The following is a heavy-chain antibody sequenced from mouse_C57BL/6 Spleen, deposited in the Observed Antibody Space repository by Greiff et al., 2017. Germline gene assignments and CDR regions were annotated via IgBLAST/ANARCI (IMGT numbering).Heavy chain of an antibody. J-gene: IGHJ2*01. D-gene: IGHD3-3*01. Sequence: VQLQQSGAELVRPGASVKLSCTASGFNIKDDYMHWVKQRPEKGLEWIGWIDPENGDTKYATKFQGKATITADTSSNTAYLQRISLASEDTAVYYCTTRTWTDFYYWGQGTTLTVSS. V-gene: IGHV14-4*01. CDR2: IDPENGDT. CDR1: GFNIKDDY. CDR3: TTRTWTDFYY.